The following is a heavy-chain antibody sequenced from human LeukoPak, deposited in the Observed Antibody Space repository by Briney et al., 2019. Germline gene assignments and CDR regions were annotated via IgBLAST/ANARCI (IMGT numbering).Heavy chain of an antibody. CDR1: GFTFSSYG. CDR3: AKDRIAVASYFDY. J-gene: IGHJ4*02. Sequence: GRSLRLSCAASGFTFSSYGMSWVRQAPGKGLEWVSAISGSGGSTYYADSVKGRFTISRDNSKNTLYLQMNSLRAEDTAVYYCAKDRIAVASYFDYWGQGTLVTVSS. D-gene: IGHD6-19*01. CDR2: ISGSGGST. V-gene: IGHV3-23*01.